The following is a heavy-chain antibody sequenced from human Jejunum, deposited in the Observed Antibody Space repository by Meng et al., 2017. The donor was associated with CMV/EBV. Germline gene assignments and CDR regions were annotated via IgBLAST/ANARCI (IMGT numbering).Heavy chain of an antibody. Sequence: SGFTFSNYWMAWVRQAPGKGLEWVANIRQDGSEKYYVDSVKGRFTISRDNAENSLYLQMNSLKVEDTAVYYCASITTFGVGQYGMDVWGQGTMVTVSS. CDR3: ASITTFGVGQYGMDV. D-gene: IGHD3-3*01. CDR1: GFTFSNYW. CDR2: IRQDGSEK. J-gene: IGHJ6*02. V-gene: IGHV3-7*01.